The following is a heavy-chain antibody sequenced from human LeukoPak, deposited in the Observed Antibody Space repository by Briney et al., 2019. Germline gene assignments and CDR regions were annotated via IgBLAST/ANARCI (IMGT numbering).Heavy chain of an antibody. CDR3: SRYCLGGSCYGDY. D-gene: IGHD2-15*01. CDR1: GLTFSSYA. V-gene: IGHV3-23*01. Sequence: GGSLRLSCAVSGLTFSSYAMSWVCQAPGKGLEWVSSISVSGTSTYYADSVKGRFTISRDNSKNTLYLQMNSLRADDTAIYYCSRYCLGGSCYGDYWGQGALVTVSS. CDR2: ISVSGTST. J-gene: IGHJ4*02.